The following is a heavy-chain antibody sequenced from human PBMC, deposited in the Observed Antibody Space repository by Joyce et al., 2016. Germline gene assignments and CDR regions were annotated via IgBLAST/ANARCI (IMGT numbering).Heavy chain of an antibody. V-gene: IGHV3-21*01. CDR1: GFTFISYT. D-gene: IGHD4-17*01. CDR2: ISSTGSHI. J-gene: IGHJ6*02. Sequence: EVQLVESGGGLVKPGGSLRLSCAASGFTFISYTMNWVRQASGKRLEWVSSISSTGSHIYDEDSVRGRFTISRDNAKNSLYLQMNSLGAEDTAVYYCARVMYDNGDTDYYYYYGMDVWGQGTTVTVSS. CDR3: ARVMYDNGDTDYYYYYGMDV.